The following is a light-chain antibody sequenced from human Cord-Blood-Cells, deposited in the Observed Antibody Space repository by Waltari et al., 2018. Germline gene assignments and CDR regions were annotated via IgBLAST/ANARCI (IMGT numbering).Light chain of an antibody. Sequence: EIVLTQSPDTLSLSPGERATLCCRASQSVSSYLAWYQQKPGQAPRLLIYDASNRATGIPARFRGSGSGTDFTLTIIILEPEDFAVYYCQQRSNWPPITVGRGTKVEI. CDR1: QSVSSY. CDR3: QQRSNWPPIT. J-gene: IGKJ4*01. CDR2: DAS. V-gene: IGKV3-11*01.